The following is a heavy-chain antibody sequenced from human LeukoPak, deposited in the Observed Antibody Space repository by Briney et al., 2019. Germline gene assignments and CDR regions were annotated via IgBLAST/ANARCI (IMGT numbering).Heavy chain of an antibody. CDR2: ISGSGGST. CDR1: GFTFSSYA. V-gene: IGHV3-23*01. CDR3: AKVIRGVRSGLDY. D-gene: IGHD3-10*01. J-gene: IGHJ4*02. Sequence: PGGSLRLSCAASGFTFSSYAMSWVRQAPGKGLEWVSAISGSGGSTYYADAVKGRFTISRDNSKNTLYLQMNSLRAEDTAVYYCAKVIRGVRSGLDYWGQGTLVTVSS.